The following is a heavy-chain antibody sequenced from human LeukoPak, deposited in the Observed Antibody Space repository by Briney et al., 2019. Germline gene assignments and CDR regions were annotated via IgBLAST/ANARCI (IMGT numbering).Heavy chain of an antibody. Sequence: SETLSLTCAVYGGSFSGYYWSWIRQPPGKGLECIGEINHSGSTNYNPSLKSRVTISVDTSKNQFSLKLNSVTAADTAVYYCARGHRLRYFDGPWGDWFDPWGQGTLVTVSS. V-gene: IGHV4-34*01. CDR1: GGSFSGYY. CDR2: INHSGST. D-gene: IGHD3-9*01. CDR3: ARGHRLRYFDGPWGDWFDP. J-gene: IGHJ5*02.